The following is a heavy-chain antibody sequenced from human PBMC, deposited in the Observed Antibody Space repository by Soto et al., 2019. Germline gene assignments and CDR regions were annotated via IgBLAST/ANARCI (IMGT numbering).Heavy chain of an antibody. CDR3: AREFQGNTPAFVY. D-gene: IGHD4-4*01. CDR1: GGTFNTYA. CDR2: ISPLFGAA. V-gene: IGHV1-69*19. J-gene: IGHJ4*02. Sequence: QVQLVQSGAEMKKPGSSVKVSCQSSGGTFNTYAMTWVRQAPGQGPELMGDISPLFGAANYAPKFQGRVTITADESTGTSYMQLSSLTSEDTALYFCAREFQGNTPAFVYWGQGTLVTVSS.